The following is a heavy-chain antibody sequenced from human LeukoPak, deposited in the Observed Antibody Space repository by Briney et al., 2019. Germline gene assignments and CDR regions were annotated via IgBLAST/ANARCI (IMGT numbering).Heavy chain of an antibody. Sequence: PSETLSLTCTVSGYSISSGYYWGWIRQPPGKGLEWIGSIYHSGSTYYNPSLKSRVTISVDTSKSQFSLRLSSVTAADTAVYYCARHRSGSSWFAPWGQGTLVTVSS. J-gene: IGHJ5*02. CDR3: ARHRSGSSWFAP. CDR1: GYSISSGYY. D-gene: IGHD6-19*01. CDR2: IYHSGST. V-gene: IGHV4-38-2*02.